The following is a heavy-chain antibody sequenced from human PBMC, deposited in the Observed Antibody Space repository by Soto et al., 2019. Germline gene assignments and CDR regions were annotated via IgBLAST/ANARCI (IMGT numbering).Heavy chain of an antibody. D-gene: IGHD3-10*01. V-gene: IGHV3-21*01. CDR2: ISSSSYI. J-gene: IGHJ3*02. CDR1: GFTFSSYS. Sequence: PGGSLRLSCAASGFTFSSYSMNWVRQAPGKGLEWVSSISSSSYIYYADSVKGRFTISRDNAKNSLYLQMNSLRAEDTAVYYCARDQPSMVRGVIDAFDIWGQGTMVTVSS. CDR3: ARDQPSMVRGVIDAFDI.